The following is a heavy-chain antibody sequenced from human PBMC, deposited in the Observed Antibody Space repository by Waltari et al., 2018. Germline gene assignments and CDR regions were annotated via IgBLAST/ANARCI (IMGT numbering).Heavy chain of an antibody. D-gene: IGHD3-16*02. V-gene: IGHV1-69*13. CDR3: ARGGDYIWGSYRNFDY. CDR2: IIPIFGTA. J-gene: IGHJ4*02. Sequence: QVQLVQSGAEVKKPGSSVKVSCKASGGTFSSYAISWVRQAPGQGLEWMGGIIPIFGTANYRQKCQGRVTITADESTRTAYMELSSLRSEDTAVYYCARGGDYIWGSYRNFDYWGQGTLVTVSS. CDR1: GGTFSSYA.